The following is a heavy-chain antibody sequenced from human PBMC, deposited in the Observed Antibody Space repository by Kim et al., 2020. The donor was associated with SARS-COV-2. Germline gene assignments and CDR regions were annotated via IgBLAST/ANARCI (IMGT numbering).Heavy chain of an antibody. V-gene: IGHV4-59*01. D-gene: IGHD4-17*01. J-gene: IGHJ4*02. CDR3: ARVTVSPRTVDY. Sequence: YNPSLKRRVHRSVDTSKSQVSLKLSAVTAADTAVYYCARVTVSPRTVDYWGQGTLVTVSS.